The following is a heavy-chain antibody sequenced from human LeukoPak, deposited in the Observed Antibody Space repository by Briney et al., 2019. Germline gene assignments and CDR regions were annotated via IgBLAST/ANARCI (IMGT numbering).Heavy chain of an antibody. CDR1: GFTFSNFW. J-gene: IGHJ4*02. V-gene: IGHV3-30*03. CDR3: ARVSGIQLWSDFDY. D-gene: IGHD5-18*01. Sequence: GGSLRLSCAASGFTFSNFWMHWVRQAPGKGLEWVAVISYDGSNKYYADSVKGRFTISRDNSKNTLYLQMNSLRAKDTAVYYCARVSGIQLWSDFDYWGQGTLVTVSS. CDR2: ISYDGSNK.